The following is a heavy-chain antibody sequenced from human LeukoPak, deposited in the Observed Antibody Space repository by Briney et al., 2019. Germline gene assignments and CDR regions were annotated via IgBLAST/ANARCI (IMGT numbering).Heavy chain of an antibody. CDR2: IYYSGST. D-gene: IGHD6-19*01. CDR3: ARQVEQWLAPGYFDY. J-gene: IGHJ4*02. Sequence: SETLSLTCTVSGGSISSYYWSWIRQPPGKGLEWIGYIYYSGSTNYNPSLKSRVTISVDTSKNQFSLKLSSVTAADTAVYYCARQVEQWLAPGYFDYWGQGTLVTASS. V-gene: IGHV4-59*08. CDR1: GGSISSYY.